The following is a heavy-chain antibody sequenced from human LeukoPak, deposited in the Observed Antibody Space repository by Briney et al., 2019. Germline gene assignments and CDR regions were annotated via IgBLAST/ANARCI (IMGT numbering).Heavy chain of an antibody. D-gene: IGHD5-24*01. Sequence: SETLSLTCAVYGGSFSGYFWGWIRQPPGKGLEWIGNVYRTGTTLYNPSLESRVTISVDTSKNQFSLNLKSVTAADTAVYYCARDGYNPVAFDIWGQGTMVTVSS. CDR3: ARDGYNPVAFDI. CDR2: VYRTGTT. J-gene: IGHJ3*02. CDR1: GGSFSGYF. V-gene: IGHV4-34*11.